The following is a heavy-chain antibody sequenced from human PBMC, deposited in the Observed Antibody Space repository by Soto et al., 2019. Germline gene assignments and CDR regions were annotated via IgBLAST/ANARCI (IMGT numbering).Heavy chain of an antibody. V-gene: IGHV1-8*01. CDR1: GYTFXSYD. CDR3: ARGRGYCSSTSCYRAFDI. CDR2: MNPNSGNT. J-gene: IGHJ3*02. D-gene: IGHD2-2*01. Sequence: GVSVKVSCKASGYTFXSYDINWVRQATGQGLEWMGWMNPNSGNTGYAQKFQGRVTMTRNTSISTAYMELSSLRSEDTAVYYCARGRGYCSSTSCYRAFDIWGQGTMVT.